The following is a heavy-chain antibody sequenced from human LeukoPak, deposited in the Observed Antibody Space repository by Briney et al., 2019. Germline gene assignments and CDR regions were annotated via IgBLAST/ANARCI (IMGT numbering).Heavy chain of an antibody. Sequence: ASVKSSCKASAYTFSSSGSNCMRQDPGQGLQWLGWISAYNGDTNYAQKVQGRVTMTTDTSTSTAYMDLRSLRSDDTAVYYCARGGYYGSGSFPDYWGQGTLVSVSS. CDR3: ARGGYYGSGSFPDY. D-gene: IGHD3-10*01. CDR1: AYTFSSSG. CDR2: ISAYNGDT. V-gene: IGHV1-18*01. J-gene: IGHJ4*02.